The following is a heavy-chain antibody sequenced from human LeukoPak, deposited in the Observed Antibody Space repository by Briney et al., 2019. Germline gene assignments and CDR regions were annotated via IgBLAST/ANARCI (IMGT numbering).Heavy chain of an antibody. D-gene: IGHD6-6*01. CDR1: GGSISGYY. Sequence: SETLSLTCTVSGGSISGYYWSWSRQPPGKGLEWIGYVYDNGNTNYNPSLKGRVTILVDTSKNQFSLKLSSVTAADTAVYYCAREVIAAHNWFDPWGQGTLVTVSS. CDR2: VYDNGNT. CDR3: AREVIAAHNWFDP. J-gene: IGHJ5*02. V-gene: IGHV4-59*12.